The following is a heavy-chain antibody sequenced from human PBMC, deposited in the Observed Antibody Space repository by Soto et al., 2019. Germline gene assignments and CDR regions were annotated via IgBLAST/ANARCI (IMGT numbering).Heavy chain of an antibody. J-gene: IGHJ6*02. CDR1: GYSFTSYW. CDR3: ARRPEINYYYYGMDV. CDR2: IYPGDSDT. V-gene: IGHV5-51*01. Sequence: GESLKISCKGSGYSFTSYWIGWVRQMPGKGLEWMGIIYPGDSDTRYSPSFQGQVTISADKSISTAYLQWSSLKASDTAMYYCARRPEINYYYYGMDVWGQGTTVTVSS.